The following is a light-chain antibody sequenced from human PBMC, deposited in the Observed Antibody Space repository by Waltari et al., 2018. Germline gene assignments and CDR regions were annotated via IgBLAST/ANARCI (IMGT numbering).Light chain of an antibody. Sequence: DIQMTQSPSTLSASVGDRVTITCRASQSIDSWLAWYQQKPGKAPKRLIYGASSLERGVPSRFSGSGSGTEFTLTISSLQPDDFATYYCQQYNSDSQNFGQGTKVEIK. J-gene: IGKJ1*01. CDR1: QSIDSW. CDR2: GAS. CDR3: QQYNSDSQN. V-gene: IGKV1-5*01.